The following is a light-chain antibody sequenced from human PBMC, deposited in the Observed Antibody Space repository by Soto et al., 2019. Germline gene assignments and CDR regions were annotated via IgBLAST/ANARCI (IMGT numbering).Light chain of an antibody. V-gene: IGLV2-14*01. CDR3: SSYASSSTLLL. J-gene: IGLJ2*01. Sequence: QSALTQPASVSGSTGQSITISCTGTSSDVGGYNYVSWYQQHPGKAPKLMIYEVSHRPSGVSDRFSGSKSGNTASLTISGLLAEDEADYYCSSYASSSTLLLFGGGTKLTVL. CDR2: EVS. CDR1: SSDVGGYNY.